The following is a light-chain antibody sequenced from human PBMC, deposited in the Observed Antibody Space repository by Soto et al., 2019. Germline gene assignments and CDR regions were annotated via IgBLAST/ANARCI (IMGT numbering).Light chain of an antibody. CDR3: QQVKSYPRT. Sequence: DIQLTQSPFFLSASVGDRVTITCRASQAITNNLAWYQQKPGKPPKLLIYQESTLQSGVPSRFSGSKSGTQFTLTIDGLQPEDFATYYCQQVKSYPRTFGGGTKVEIK. V-gene: IGKV1-9*01. CDR2: QES. J-gene: IGKJ4*01. CDR1: QAITNN.